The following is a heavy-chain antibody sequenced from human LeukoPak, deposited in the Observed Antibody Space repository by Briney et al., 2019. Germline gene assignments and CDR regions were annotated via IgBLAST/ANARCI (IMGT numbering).Heavy chain of an antibody. Sequence: GGSLRLSCAASGFTFSSYEMNWVRQAPGKGLEWVSYISSSGGTIYYADSVKGRFTISRDNAKNSLYLQMNSLRAEDTAVYYCARLPRPGYGTTTDYWGQGTLVTVSS. D-gene: IGHD4-17*01. CDR1: GFTFSSYE. J-gene: IGHJ4*02. CDR2: ISSSGGTI. V-gene: IGHV3-48*03. CDR3: ARLPRPGYGTTTDY.